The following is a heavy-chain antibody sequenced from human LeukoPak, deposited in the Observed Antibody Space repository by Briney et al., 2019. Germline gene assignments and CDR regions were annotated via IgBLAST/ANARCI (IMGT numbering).Heavy chain of an antibody. V-gene: IGHV1-18*01. J-gene: IGHJ4*02. CDR3: ARVGYSYGLTFFDY. CDR2: ISAYNGNT. D-gene: IGHD5-18*01. Sequence: ASVKVSCKASGYTFTSYGIIWVRQAPGQGLEWMGWISAYNGNTNYAQKLQGRVTMTTDTSTSTAYMELRSLRSDDTAVYYCARVGYSYGLTFFDYWGQGTLVTVSS. CDR1: GYTFTSYG.